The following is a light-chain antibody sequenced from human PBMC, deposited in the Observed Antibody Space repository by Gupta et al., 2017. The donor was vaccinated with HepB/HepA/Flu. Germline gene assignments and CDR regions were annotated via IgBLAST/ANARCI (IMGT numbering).Light chain of an antibody. V-gene: IGKV1-33*01. Sequence: DIQMTQSPSSLSVSVGDRVTISCQASQDISNFLNWYQVKPGKAPKLLIYDASNLETGVPSRFSGSGSGTDFTFTISSRQPEDIATYFCQQHDNFFPSTFGQGTKLEIK. CDR1: QDISNF. CDR2: DAS. J-gene: IGKJ2*01. CDR3: QQHDNFFPST.